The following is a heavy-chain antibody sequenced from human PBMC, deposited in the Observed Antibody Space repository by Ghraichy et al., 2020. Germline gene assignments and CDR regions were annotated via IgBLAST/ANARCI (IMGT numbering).Heavy chain of an antibody. V-gene: IGHV4-59*01. CDR3: ARDDYGDPIDY. CDR2: IYYSGGT. Sequence: SETLSLTYTVSGASMNSYYWNWIRQPPGKGLEWIGYIYYSGGTNYNPSLKSRVTISLDTSKNQFSLKLSSVTAADTAVYYCARDDYGDPIDYWGQGTLVTVSS. D-gene: IGHD4-17*01. CDR1: GASMNSYY. J-gene: IGHJ4*02.